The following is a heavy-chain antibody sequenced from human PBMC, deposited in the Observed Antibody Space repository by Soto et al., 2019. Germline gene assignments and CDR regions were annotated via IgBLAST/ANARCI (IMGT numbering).Heavy chain of an antibody. J-gene: IGHJ6*02. CDR1: GFTFSSYA. V-gene: IGHV3-23*01. Sequence: GGSLRLSCAASGFTFSSYAMSWVRQAPGKGLEWVSAISGSGGSTYYADSVKGRFTISRDNSKNTLYLQMNSLRAEDTAVYYCAKFLPLYSNYGFYYYGMDVWGQGTTVTVSS. CDR2: ISGSGGST. D-gene: IGHD4-4*01. CDR3: AKFLPLYSNYGFYYYGMDV.